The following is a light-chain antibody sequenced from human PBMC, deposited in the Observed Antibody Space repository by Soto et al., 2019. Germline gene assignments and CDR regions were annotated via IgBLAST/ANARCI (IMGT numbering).Light chain of an antibody. Sequence: QSALTQPASVSGSPGQSITISCTGTSSDVGGYKYVSWYQHHPGKGPKLMLYDVSNRPSGVSNRFSGSKSGNTASLTISGLQADDDDDYYCSSYTSSTTYVFGTGNKVTVL. V-gene: IGLV2-14*01. CDR1: SSDVGGYKY. CDR3: SSYTSSTTYV. CDR2: DVS. J-gene: IGLJ1*01.